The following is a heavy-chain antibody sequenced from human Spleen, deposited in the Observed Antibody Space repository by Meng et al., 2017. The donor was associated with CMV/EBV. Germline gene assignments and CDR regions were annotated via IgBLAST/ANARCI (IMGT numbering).Heavy chain of an antibody. J-gene: IGHJ4*02. D-gene: IGHD4-23*01. CDR1: GTSISTSNG. CDR3: ARHRDYGGNIDS. CDR2: VYHSGYT. V-gene: IGHV4-4*02. Sequence: TCGVSGTSISTSNGWSWVRQPPGKGLEWIGEVYHSGYTNYNPSLKSRVTISVDTSKNRFSLKLTSVTAADTAVYYCARHRDYGGNIDSWGQGTLVTVSS.